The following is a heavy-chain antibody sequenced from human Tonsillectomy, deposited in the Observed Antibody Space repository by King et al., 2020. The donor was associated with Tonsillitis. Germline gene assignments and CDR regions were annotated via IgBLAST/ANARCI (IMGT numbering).Heavy chain of an antibody. CDR2: ISANSEIL. CDR3: ASDRGVPTGDGWYVGGSDY. Sequence: VQLVESGGGMAQPGGSVRLSCAASGFIFSGRSMNWVRLAPGKGLEWISYISANSEILYYADSVQGRFTISRDNAKNSLFLQMNSLRSEDTAVYYCASDRGVPTGDGWYVGGSDYWSQGTTVIVSS. V-gene: IGHV3-48*01. D-gene: IGHD6-19*01. CDR1: GFIFSGRS. J-gene: IGHJ4*02.